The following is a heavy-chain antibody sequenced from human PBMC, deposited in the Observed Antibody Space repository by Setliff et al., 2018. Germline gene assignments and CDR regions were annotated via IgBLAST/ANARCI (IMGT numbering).Heavy chain of an antibody. D-gene: IGHD6-13*01. J-gene: IGHJ4*02. Sequence: GASVKVSCKASGYTFTSYYMYWVRQAPGQGLEWMGTINTGGGSASLVDQFQGRVTMTRDTSTSTIYLELNSLTSDDTAVYYCARGGVAAAGRKGVFDHWGQGTLVTVSS. CDR3: ARGGVAAAGRKGVFDH. V-gene: IGHV1-46*01. CDR2: INTGGGSA. CDR1: GYTFTSYY.